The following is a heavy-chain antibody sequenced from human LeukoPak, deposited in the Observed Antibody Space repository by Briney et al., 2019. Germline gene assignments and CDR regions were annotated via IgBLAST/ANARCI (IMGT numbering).Heavy chain of an antibody. CDR3: AREMAHYFDSSGYSF. Sequence: GGSLRLSCAASGFTFSSSSMNWVRQAPGKGLEWVSYISSSSSTIHYPESVEGRFTISRDNAKNSLYLQMNSLRDEDTAVYYCAREMAHYFDSSGYSFWGQGTLVTVSS. CDR1: GFTFSSSS. V-gene: IGHV3-48*02. J-gene: IGHJ4*02. D-gene: IGHD3-22*01. CDR2: ISSSSSTI.